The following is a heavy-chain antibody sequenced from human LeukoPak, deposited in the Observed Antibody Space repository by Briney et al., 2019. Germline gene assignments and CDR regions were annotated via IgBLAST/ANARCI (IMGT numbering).Heavy chain of an antibody. J-gene: IGHJ5*02. CDR3: ARKYYQGDYGGSFGP. D-gene: IGHD4-23*01. CDR1: GFSFSSYS. V-gene: IGHV3-21*01. Sequence: GGSLRLSCAASGFSFSSYSMNWVRLAPGKGLEWVSSISSSSYIYYADSVKGRFTISRDNAKNSLYLQMNSLRAEDTAVYYCARKYYQGDYGGSFGPWGQGTLVTVSS. CDR2: ISSSSYI.